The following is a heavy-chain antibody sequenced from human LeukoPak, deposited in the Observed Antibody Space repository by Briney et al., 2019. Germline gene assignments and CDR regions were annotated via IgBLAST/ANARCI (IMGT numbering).Heavy chain of an antibody. CDR3: ARACSGKYYFIDYMDV. CDR2: INHSGST. CDR1: GGSFSGYY. V-gene: IGHV4-34*01. Sequence: SETLSLTCAVYGGSFSGYYWSWIRQPPGKGLEWIGEINHSGSTNYNPSLKSRVTISVDTSKNQFSLKLSSVTAADTAVYYCARACSGKYYFIDYMDVWGKGTTVTVSS. J-gene: IGHJ6*03. D-gene: IGHD2-15*01.